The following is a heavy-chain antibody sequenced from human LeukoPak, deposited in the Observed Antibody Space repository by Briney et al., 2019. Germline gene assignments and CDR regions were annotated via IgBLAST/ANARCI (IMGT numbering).Heavy chain of an antibody. CDR2: ISWSSGSI. CDR1: GFTFDDYA. J-gene: IGHJ4*02. CDR3: AKARYCSSTSCYWDY. D-gene: IGHD2-2*01. Sequence: PGGSLRLSCAASGFTFDDYAMHWVRQAPGKGLEWVSGISWSSGSIGYADSVKGRFTISRDNAKNSLYLQMNSLRAEDMALYYCAKARYCSSTSCYWDYWGQGTLVTVSS. V-gene: IGHV3-9*03.